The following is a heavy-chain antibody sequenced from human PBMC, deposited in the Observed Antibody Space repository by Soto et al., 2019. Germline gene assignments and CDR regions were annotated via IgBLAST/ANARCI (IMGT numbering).Heavy chain of an antibody. J-gene: IGHJ4*02. D-gene: IGHD2-15*01. Sequence: QVQLQESGPGLVKPSQTLSLTCTVSGGSISSGDYCWSWIRQPPGTGLEWIGYIYYSGSTYYNPSLKSRVTISVDTSKNQFSLKLSSVSAADTAVYYCARFKPYGGSHYFDYWGQGTLVTVSS. CDR1: GGSISSGDYC. CDR2: IYYSGST. CDR3: ARFKPYGGSHYFDY. V-gene: IGHV4-30-4*01.